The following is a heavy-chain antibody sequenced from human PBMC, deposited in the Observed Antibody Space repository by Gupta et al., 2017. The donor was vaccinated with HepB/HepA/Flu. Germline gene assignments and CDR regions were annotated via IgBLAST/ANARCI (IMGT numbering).Heavy chain of an antibody. Sequence: QVQLQQWGAGLLKPSETLSLTCAVYGGSFRGYDWNWIRQPPGKGLEWIGEINHSGSTNYNPSLASRFTITVETSKNQISLKLSSVTAADTAVYYCAREELSGSYLGGLDYWGQRTLVTVSS. V-gene: IGHV4-34*01. CDR3: AREELSGSYLGGLDY. D-gene: IGHD1-26*01. J-gene: IGHJ4*02. CDR2: INHSGST. CDR1: GGSFRGYD.